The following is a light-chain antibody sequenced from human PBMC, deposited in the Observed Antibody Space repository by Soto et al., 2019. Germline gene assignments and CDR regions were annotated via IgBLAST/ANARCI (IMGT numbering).Light chain of an antibody. CDR3: QKCKVAPFT. CDR2: AAS. CDR1: QGIGNF. Sequence: ILMTQSPSSLSEFVGDRVTITCGASQGIGNFLAWYQQKPGKVPKLLIYAASTLQSGVPSRFSGSGSGTDFTLTISSLQPEDVATYYCQKCKVAPFTFGGGTKVEIK. V-gene: IGKV1-27*01. J-gene: IGKJ4*01.